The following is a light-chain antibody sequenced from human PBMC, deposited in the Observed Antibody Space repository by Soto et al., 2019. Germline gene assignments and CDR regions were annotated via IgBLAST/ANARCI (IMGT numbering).Light chain of an antibody. CDR2: EVI. CDR3: SSYAGSNNLHVL. CDR1: SSDVGGYEY. J-gene: IGLJ2*01. V-gene: IGLV2-8*01. Sequence: QSALTQPPSASGSPGQSVTISCTGSSSDVGGYEYVSWYQQHPGKAPKLIIYEVIKRPSGVPDRFSGSKSGNTASLTVSGLQAEDEADYYCSSYAGSNNLHVLFGGGTKADRP.